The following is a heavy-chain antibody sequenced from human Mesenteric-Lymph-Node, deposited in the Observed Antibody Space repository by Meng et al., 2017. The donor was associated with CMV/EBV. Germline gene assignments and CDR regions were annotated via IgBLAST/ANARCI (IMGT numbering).Heavy chain of an antibody. Sequence: AVSGGYISSSNWWSWVRQPPGKGLEWIGEIYHSGSSNYNPSLKSRVTISVDKSKNQFSLKLRSVTAADTAVYYCARTGEYSSSPFDYWGQGTLVIVSS. CDR3: ARTGEYSSSPFDY. CDR1: GGYISSSNW. V-gene: IGHV4-4*02. CDR2: IYHSGSS. J-gene: IGHJ4*02. D-gene: IGHD6-6*01.